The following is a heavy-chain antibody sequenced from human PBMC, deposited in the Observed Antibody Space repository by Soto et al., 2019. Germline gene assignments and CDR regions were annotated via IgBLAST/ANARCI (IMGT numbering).Heavy chain of an antibody. Sequence: GGSLRLSCSASGFTFSSYAMHWVRQAPGKGLEYVSAISSNGGSTCYADSVKGRFTISRDNSKNTLYLQMSSLRAEDTAVYYCVSNDFWSGYYTSVIDYWGQGTLVTVSS. CDR3: VSNDFWSGYYTSVIDY. J-gene: IGHJ4*02. CDR1: GFTFSSYA. D-gene: IGHD3-3*01. V-gene: IGHV3-64D*08. CDR2: ISSNGGST.